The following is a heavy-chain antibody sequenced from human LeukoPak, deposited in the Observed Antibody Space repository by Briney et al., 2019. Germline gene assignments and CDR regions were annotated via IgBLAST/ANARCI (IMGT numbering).Heavy chain of an antibody. CDR2: IDPSDSYT. V-gene: IGHV5-10-1*01. CDR1: GYSFTSYW. Sequence: GESLRISCQGSGYSFTSYWISWVRQMPGKGLEWMGRIDPSDSYTNYSPSFQGHVTISADKSISTAYLQWSSLKASDTAMYYCARTPLYSSSWYHTDYWGQGTLVTVSS. J-gene: IGHJ4*02. D-gene: IGHD6-13*01. CDR3: ARTPLYSSSWYHTDY.